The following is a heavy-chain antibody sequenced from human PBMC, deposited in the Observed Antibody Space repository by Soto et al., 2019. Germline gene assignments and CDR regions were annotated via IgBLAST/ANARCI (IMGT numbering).Heavy chain of an antibody. Sequence: SETMYITCAVSWGSISSSNGWGWVQQPPGKGLEWIGEIYQSGSTNYNPSLKSRVTISVDKSKNQFSLKLSSVTAADTAVYYCARSFGVIIRTIYYYSGMDVWGQGTTVTVSS. CDR3: ARSFGVIIRTIYYYSGMDV. J-gene: IGHJ6*02. V-gene: IGHV4-4*02. D-gene: IGHD3-3*01. CDR2: IYQSGST. CDR1: WGSISSSNG.